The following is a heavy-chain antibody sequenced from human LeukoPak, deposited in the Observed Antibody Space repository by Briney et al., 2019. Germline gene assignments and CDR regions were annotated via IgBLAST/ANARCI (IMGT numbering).Heavy chain of an antibody. J-gene: IGHJ4*02. Sequence: ASVKVSCKASGYTFTSYYMHWVRQAPGQGLEWMGIINPSGGITSYAQKFRGRVTMTRDTSTSTVYMELSSLRSEDTAVYYCARGPRTLWYFDYWGQGTLVTVSS. CDR1: GYTFTSYY. V-gene: IGHV1-46*01. CDR3: ARGPRTLWYFDY. D-gene: IGHD3-10*01. CDR2: INPSGGIT.